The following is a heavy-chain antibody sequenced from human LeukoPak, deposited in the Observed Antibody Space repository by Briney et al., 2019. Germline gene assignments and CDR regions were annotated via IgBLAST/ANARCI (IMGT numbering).Heavy chain of an antibody. CDR2: INPSGGST. Sequence: GASVKVSCKASGYTFASYYMHWVREAPGQGLEWMRIINPSGGSTSYAQKFQGRVTMTRDTSTSTVYMELSSLRSEDTAVYYCASGLAGIAVAGTIDYWGQGTLVTVSS. D-gene: IGHD6-19*01. J-gene: IGHJ4*02. CDR1: GYTFASYY. CDR3: ASGLAGIAVAGTIDY. V-gene: IGHV1-46*01.